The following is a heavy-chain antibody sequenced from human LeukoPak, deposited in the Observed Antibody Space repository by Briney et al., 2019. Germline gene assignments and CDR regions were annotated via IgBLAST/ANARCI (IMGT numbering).Heavy chain of an antibody. CDR1: GFTFDDYT. Sequence: GGSLRLSCAASGFTFDDYTMHWVRQAPGKGLEWVSLISWDGGSTYYADSVKDRFTISRDNSKNSLYLQMNSLRTEDTALYYCAKATTRKVVVIAIFDYWGQGTLVTVSS. CDR3: AKATTRKVVVIAIFDY. D-gene: IGHD2-21*01. J-gene: IGHJ4*02. CDR2: ISWDGGST. V-gene: IGHV3-43*01.